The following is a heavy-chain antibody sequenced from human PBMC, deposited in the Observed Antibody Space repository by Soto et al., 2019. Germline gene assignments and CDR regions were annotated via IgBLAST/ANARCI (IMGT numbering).Heavy chain of an antibody. D-gene: IGHD2-2*01. CDR1: RYTLTGYY. V-gene: IGHV1-2*04. Sequence: GSVKGSCKASRYTLTGYYMHWGRQAPGQGLEWMGWIHPNSGGPHYGQKIQGWVTMTRDTSISTVYMELSRLRSDDTAVYYWARERGYCSSTSCQGNYYYYGMDVWGEGTTVTVSS. CDR2: IHPNSGGP. CDR3: ARERGYCSSTSCQGNYYYYGMDV. J-gene: IGHJ6*04.